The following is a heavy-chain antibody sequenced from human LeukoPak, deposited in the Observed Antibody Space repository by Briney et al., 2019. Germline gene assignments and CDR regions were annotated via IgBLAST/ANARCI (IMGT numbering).Heavy chain of an antibody. V-gene: IGHV3-53*01. CDR1: GFTVSSNY. D-gene: IGHD5-12*01. J-gene: IGHJ6*02. CDR3: ARDPREVDRVWAYYGMDV. Sequence: GGSLRLSCAASGFTVSSNYMSWVRQAPGKGLEWVSVIYSGGSTYYADSVKGRFTISRDNSKNTLYLQMNSLRAEDTAVYYCARDPREVDRVWAYYGMDVWGQGTTVTVS. CDR2: IYSGGST.